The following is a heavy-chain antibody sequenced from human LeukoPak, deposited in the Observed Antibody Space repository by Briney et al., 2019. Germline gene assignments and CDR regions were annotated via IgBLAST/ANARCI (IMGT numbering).Heavy chain of an antibody. CDR1: GFTVSSNY. CDR3: ARSLRRSGSYFYY. CDR2: IKQDGSEK. D-gene: IGHD3-10*01. Sequence: GGSLRLSCAASGFTVSSNYMSWVRQAPGKGLEWVANIKQDGSEKYYVDSVKGRFTISRDNAKNSLYLQMNSLRAEDTAVYYCARSLRRSGSYFYYWGQGTLVTVSS. J-gene: IGHJ4*02. V-gene: IGHV3-7*01.